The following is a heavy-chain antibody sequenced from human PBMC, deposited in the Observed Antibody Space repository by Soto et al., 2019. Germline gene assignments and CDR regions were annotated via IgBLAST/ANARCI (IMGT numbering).Heavy chain of an antibody. CDR3: ARGDIVVVPAAMMYSNWFDP. D-gene: IGHD2-2*01. CDR1: GGSISSSSYY. CDR2: IYYSGST. Sequence: SETLSLTCTVSGGSISSSSYYWGWIRQPPGKGLEWIGSIYYSGSTYYNPSLKSRVTISVDTSKNQFSLKLSSVTAADTAVYYCARGDIVVVPAAMMYSNWFDPWGQGTQVTVSS. J-gene: IGHJ5*02. V-gene: IGHV4-39*01.